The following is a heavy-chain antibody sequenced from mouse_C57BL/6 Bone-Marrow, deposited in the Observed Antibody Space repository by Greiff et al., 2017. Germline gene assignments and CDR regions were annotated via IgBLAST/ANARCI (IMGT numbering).Heavy chain of an antibody. V-gene: IGHV14-1*01. CDR2: IDPEDGDT. Sequence: VHVKQSGAELVRPGASVKLSCTASGFNIKDYYMHWVKQRPEQGLEWIGRIDPEDGDTEYAPKFQGKATMTAETSSNTAYLQLSSLTSEDTAVYYCTTGWYFDYWGQGTTLTVSS. CDR1: GFNIKDYY. J-gene: IGHJ2*01. CDR3: TTGWYFDY. D-gene: IGHD1-1*02.